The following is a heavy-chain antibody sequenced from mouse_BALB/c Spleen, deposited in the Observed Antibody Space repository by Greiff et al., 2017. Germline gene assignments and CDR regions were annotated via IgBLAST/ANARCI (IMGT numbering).Heavy chain of an antibody. Sequence: DLVKPGASVKLSCKASGYTFTSYWINWIKQRPGQGLEWIGRIAPGSGSTYYNEMFKGKATLTVDTSSSTAYIQLSSLSSEDSAVYFCAREKDGNYVGWYFDVWGAGTTVTVSS. J-gene: IGHJ1*01. CDR3: AREKDGNYVGWYFDV. CDR1: GYTFTSYW. CDR2: IAPGSGST. D-gene: IGHD2-1*01. V-gene: IGHV1S41*01.